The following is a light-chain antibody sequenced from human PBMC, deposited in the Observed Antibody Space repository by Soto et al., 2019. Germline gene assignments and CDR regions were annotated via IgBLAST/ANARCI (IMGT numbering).Light chain of an antibody. CDR3: QSYDSSLSGWV. J-gene: IGLJ3*02. Sequence: LTQPHSVSGAPGQKVTISCTRSSSNIGAAYDVHWYQHLPGTAPKLLIYGNNNRPSGVPDRFSGSKSGTSASLAITGLQAEDEADYYCQSYDSSLSGWVFGGGTKLTVL. CDR2: GNN. CDR1: SSNIGAAYD. V-gene: IGLV1-40*01.